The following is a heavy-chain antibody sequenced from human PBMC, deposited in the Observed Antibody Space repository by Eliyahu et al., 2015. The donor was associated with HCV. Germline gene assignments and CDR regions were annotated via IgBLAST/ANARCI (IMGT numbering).Heavy chain of an antibody. V-gene: IGHV3-30*18. Sequence: QVQLVESGGGVVQPGRSLRLSCAASGFTFSSYGMHWVRQAPGKGLEWVAVISYDGSNKYYADXVKGRFTISRDNSKNTLYLQMNSLRAEDTAVYYCAKDRGGGWYSLSYFDYWGQGTLVTVSS. J-gene: IGHJ4*02. D-gene: IGHD6-19*01. CDR2: ISYDGSNK. CDR1: GFTFSSYG. CDR3: AKDRGGGWYSLSYFDY.